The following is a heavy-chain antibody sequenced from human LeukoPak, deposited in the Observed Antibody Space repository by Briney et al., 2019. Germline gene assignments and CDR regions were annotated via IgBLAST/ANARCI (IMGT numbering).Heavy chain of an antibody. CDR1: GYTFTSYY. CDR2: INPSDRST. Sequence: ASVKVSCKASGYTFTSYYMHWVRQAPGQGLEWIGIINPSDRSTFYAQKFQGRVTMTRDMSTSTDYMELSSLRSEDTAIYYCARDNSVGDNAWWFDPWGQGTLVTVSS. J-gene: IGHJ5*02. D-gene: IGHD1-26*01. CDR3: ARDNSVGDNAWWFDP. V-gene: IGHV1-46*01.